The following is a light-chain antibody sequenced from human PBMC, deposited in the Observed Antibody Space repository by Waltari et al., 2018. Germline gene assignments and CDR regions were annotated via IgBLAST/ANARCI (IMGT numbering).Light chain of an antibody. CDR1: RSNIGSNY. J-gene: IGLJ3*02. CDR3: AAWDDSLSGRV. CDR2: RNN. V-gene: IGLV1-47*01. Sequence: QSVLTQPPSASGTPGQRVTISCSGSRSNIGSNYVYWYQQPPGTAPKLLIYRNNQRPAGVPDRVSGSKSGTSAALAISGLRSEDEADYYCAAWDDSLSGRVFGGGTKVTVL.